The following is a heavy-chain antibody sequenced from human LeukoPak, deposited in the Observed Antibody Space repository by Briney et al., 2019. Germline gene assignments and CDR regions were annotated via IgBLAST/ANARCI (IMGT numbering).Heavy chain of an antibody. CDR3: ARDRIVVVPAATVAAAGT. V-gene: IGHV4-30-2*01. Sequence: PSETLSLTCTVSGGSISSGGYYWSWIRQPPGKGLEWIGYIYHSGSTYYNPSLKSRVTIPVDRSKNQFSLKLSSVTAADTAVYYCARDRIVVVPAATVAAAGTWGQGTLVTVS. D-gene: IGHD2-2*01. CDR2: IYHSGST. CDR1: GGSISSGGYY. J-gene: IGHJ4*02.